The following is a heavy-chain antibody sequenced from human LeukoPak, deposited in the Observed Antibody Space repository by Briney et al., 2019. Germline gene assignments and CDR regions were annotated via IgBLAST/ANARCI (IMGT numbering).Heavy chain of an antibody. J-gene: IGHJ4*02. Sequence: GGSLRLSCVASGFTFGSYSMSWVRQAPGKGLEWVSSIVESGSTTFFADSVKGRFTISRDNSKNTLYLQMNGLRAEDTALYFCARDRRRQRLYCSDYWGQGTLVTVSS. D-gene: IGHD5-18*01. CDR3: ARDRRRQRLYCSDY. V-gene: IGHV3-23*01. CDR2: IVESGSTT. CDR1: GFTFGSYS.